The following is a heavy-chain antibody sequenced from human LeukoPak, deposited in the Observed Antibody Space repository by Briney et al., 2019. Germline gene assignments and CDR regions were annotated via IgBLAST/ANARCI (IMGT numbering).Heavy chain of an antibody. Sequence: GGSLRLSCEVSGLSICNHGMHWVRQAPDKGLEWVARISHDGGVKYYGDSVKGRLTISRDNSEKTFYLQMNGLRAEDTAVYSCARDWGSSGWYNWFDPWGQGTLVTVSS. D-gene: IGHD3-16*01. CDR1: GLSICNHG. V-gene: IGHV3-30*03. CDR2: ISHDGGVK. CDR3: ARDWGSSGWYNWFDP. J-gene: IGHJ5*02.